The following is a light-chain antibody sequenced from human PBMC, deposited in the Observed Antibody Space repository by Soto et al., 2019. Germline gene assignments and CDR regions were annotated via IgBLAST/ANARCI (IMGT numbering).Light chain of an antibody. CDR3: QQEHSCFAWT. CDR2: DAS. CDR1: QSVSMG. J-gene: IGKJ1*01. Sequence: TQMTQSPSTLSASVGDRVTITCRASQSVSMGLAWYQQKPGKAPRLLIYDASNLENGVPSRFSGSGSRTEFTLTITSLQPEDASTYYCQQEHSCFAWTFGQETKMELK. V-gene: IGKV1-5*01.